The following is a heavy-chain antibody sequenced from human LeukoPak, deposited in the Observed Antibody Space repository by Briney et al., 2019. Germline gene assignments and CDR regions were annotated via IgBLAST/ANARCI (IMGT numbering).Heavy chain of an antibody. J-gene: IGHJ4*02. V-gene: IGHV3-30*02. CDR2: IRYDGSNK. CDR3: AKANYYDSSGYHIFDY. D-gene: IGHD3-22*01. Sequence: GGSLRLSCAASRFTFSSYGMHWVRQAPGKGLEWVAFIRYDGSNKYYADSVKGRFTISRDNSKNTLYLQMNSLRAEDTAVYYCAKANYYDSSGYHIFDYWGQGTLVTVSS. CDR1: RFTFSSYG.